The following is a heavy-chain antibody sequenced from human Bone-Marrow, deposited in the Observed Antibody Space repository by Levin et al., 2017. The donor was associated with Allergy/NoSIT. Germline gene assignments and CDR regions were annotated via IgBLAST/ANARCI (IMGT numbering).Heavy chain of an antibody. V-gene: IGHV4-39*07. CDR2: IFFRGTT. J-gene: IGHJ4*02. CDR3: ARDLRLGAFSQEDDY. Sequence: SETLSLTCTVSGGSIGSSTSSSYYWGWIRQPPGKGLEWVGSIFFRGTTYYNPSLKSRVTISLDTSKNQFSLKLTSVTAADTAVYYCARDLRLGAFSQEDDYWGQGTLVTVSS. D-gene: IGHD3-16*01. CDR1: GGSIGSSTSSSYY.